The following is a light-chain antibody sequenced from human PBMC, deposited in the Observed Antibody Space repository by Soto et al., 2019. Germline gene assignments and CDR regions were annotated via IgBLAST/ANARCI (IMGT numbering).Light chain of an antibody. V-gene: IGLV1-47*01. CDR3: AAWDDSLSGWV. CDR2: RNN. Sequence: QAVVTQPPSASGTPGQRVTISCSGSSSNIGRNYVYWYQQFPGTAPKLLIYRNNQRPSGVPGRFSGSKSGTSASLAISGLRSEDEADYHCAAWDDSLSGWVFGGGTKLTVL. J-gene: IGLJ3*02. CDR1: SSNIGRNY.